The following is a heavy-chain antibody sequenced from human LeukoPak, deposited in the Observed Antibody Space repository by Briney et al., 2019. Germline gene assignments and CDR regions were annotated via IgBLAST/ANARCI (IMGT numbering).Heavy chain of an antibody. CDR3: ARGPRRITMVRGPGGAFDI. V-gene: IGHV3-30-3*01. Sequence: PGGSLRLSCAASGFTFSSYAMHWVRQAPGKGLEWVAVISYDGSNKYYADSVKGRFTISRDNSKNTLYLQMNSLRAEDTAVYYCARGPRRITMVRGPGGAFDIWAKGQWSPSLQ. CDR1: GFTFSSYA. J-gene: IGHJ3*02. D-gene: IGHD3-10*01. CDR2: ISYDGSNK.